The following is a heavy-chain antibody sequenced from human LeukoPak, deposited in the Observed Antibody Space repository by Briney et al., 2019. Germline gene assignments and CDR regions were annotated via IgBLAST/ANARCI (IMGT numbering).Heavy chain of an antibody. V-gene: IGHV4-39*01. CDR1: GGSISGSSYY. CDR2: IYYSGST. Sequence: SETLSLTCTVSGGSISGSSYYWGWIRQPPGKGLEWIGSIYYSGSTYYNPSLKSRVTISVDTSKNQFSLKLSSVTAAHTAAYYCARHKYYYDSSGYYHTEDFQHWGQGTLVTVSS. CDR3: ARHKYYYDSSGYYHTEDFQH. J-gene: IGHJ1*01. D-gene: IGHD3-22*01.